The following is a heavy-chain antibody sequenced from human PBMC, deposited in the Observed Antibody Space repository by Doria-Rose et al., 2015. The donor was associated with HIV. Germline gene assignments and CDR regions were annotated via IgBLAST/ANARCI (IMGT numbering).Heavy chain of an antibody. CDR2: MNCDGSHI. Sequence: QVPGTGLLWVSRMNCDGSHIRYADSVKGRFTVSRDNAKNMFYVQMNSLRAEDTAVYYCARGKGDTTLSNFFDSWGQGTLVTVSS. V-gene: IGHV3-74*01. D-gene: IGHD2-2*01. CDR3: ARGKGDTTLSNFFDS. J-gene: IGHJ5*01.